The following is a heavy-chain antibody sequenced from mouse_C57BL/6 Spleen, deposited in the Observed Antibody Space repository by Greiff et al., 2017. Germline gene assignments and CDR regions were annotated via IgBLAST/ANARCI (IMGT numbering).Heavy chain of an antibody. CDR1: GYTFTSYW. CDR3: AIHHDYDYDVGYAMDY. CDR2: IHPSDSDT. D-gene: IGHD2-4*01. J-gene: IGHJ4*01. V-gene: IGHV1-74*01. Sequence: QVQLQQPGAELVKPGASVKVSCKASGYTFTSYWMHWVKQRPGQGLEWIGRIHPSDSDTNYNQKFKGKATLTVDKSSSTAYMQLSSLTSVDSAVYYCAIHHDYDYDVGYAMDYWGQGTSVTVSS.